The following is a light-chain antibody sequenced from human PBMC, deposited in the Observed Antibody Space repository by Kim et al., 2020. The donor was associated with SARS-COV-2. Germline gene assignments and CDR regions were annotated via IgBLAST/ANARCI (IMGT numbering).Light chain of an antibody. J-gene: IGLJ1*01. CDR1: NIGSRR. CDR3: QVWDSTSDHYV. V-gene: IGLV3-21*04. CDR2: YDS. Sequence: SYELTQPPSVSVAPGKTARITCGGNNIGSRRVHWYQQRPGQAPVMVIYYDSDRTSGIPDRFSASNSGSTATLTISRVEAGDEADNYCQVWDSTSDHYVFG.